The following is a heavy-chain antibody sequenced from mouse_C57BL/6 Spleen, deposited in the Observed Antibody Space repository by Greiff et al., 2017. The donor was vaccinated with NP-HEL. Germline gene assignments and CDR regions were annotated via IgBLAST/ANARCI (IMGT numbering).Heavy chain of an antibody. CDR2: INPNNGGT. J-gene: IGHJ1*03. CDR1: GYTFTDYY. Sequence: EVQLQQSGPELVKPGASVKISCKASGYTFTDYYMNWVKQSHGKSLEWIGDINPNNGGTSYNQKFKGKATLTVDKSSSSAYMELRSLTSEDSAVYYCARWDWYFDVWGTRTTVTVSS. V-gene: IGHV1-26*01. CDR3: ARWDWYFDV.